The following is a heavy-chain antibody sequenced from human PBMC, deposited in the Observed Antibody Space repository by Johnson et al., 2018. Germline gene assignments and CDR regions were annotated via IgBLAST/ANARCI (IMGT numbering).Heavy chain of an antibody. CDR3: AFEWQLTRTLVV. V-gene: IGHV3-49*03. J-gene: IGHJ6*04. Sequence: VQLVESGGGLVQPGRSLRLSCTASGFTFGDYAMSWFRQAPGKGLEWVGFIRSKAYGGTTEYAASVKGRFTISRDDSNSIAYLQMNSLKTEDTAVYYCAFEWQLTRTLVVWGKGTTVTVAS. CDR1: GFTFGDYA. CDR2: IRSKAYGGTT. D-gene: IGHD6-6*01.